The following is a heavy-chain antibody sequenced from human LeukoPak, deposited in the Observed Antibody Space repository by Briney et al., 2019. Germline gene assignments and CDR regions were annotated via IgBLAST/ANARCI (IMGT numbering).Heavy chain of an antibody. CDR3: ARVTGYMTEDYFDY. CDR1: GGSFSGYY. V-gene: IGHV4-34*01. D-gene: IGHD6-13*01. CDR2: INHRRST. J-gene: IGHJ4*02. Sequence: SETLSLTCAVYGGSFSGYYWTWIRQPPGKGLEWIGEINHRRSTKYSPSLKSRVTISVDTSKNQFSLRLSSVTAADTAVYYCARVTGYMTEDYFDYWGQGTLITVSS.